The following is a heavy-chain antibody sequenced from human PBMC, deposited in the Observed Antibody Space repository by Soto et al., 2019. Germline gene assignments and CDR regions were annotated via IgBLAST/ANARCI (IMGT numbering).Heavy chain of an antibody. CDR3: AASGSFYYFDY. J-gene: IGHJ4*02. D-gene: IGHD1-26*01. CDR2: IYHSGST. CDR1: GGSISSGGYS. V-gene: IGHV4-30-2*01. Sequence: QLQLQESGSGLVKPSQTLSLTCAVSGGSISSGGYSWSWIRQPPGKGLEWIGYIYHSGSTYYNPSLKSRVTISVDRSKNQFSLKLSSVTAADTAVYYSAASGSFYYFDYWGQGTLVTVSS.